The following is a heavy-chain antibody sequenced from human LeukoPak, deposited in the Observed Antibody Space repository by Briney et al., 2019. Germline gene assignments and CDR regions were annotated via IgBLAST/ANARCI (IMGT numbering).Heavy chain of an antibody. J-gene: IGHJ6*03. CDR1: GGSLSSYY. CDR2: IYYSGST. V-gene: IGHV4-59*01. D-gene: IGHD4-17*01. Sequence: SETLSLTCTLSGGSLSSYYWRWIRQPPGKGLEWIGYIYYSGSTNYNPSLKSRVTISVDTSKNQFSLKLSSVTAADTAVYYCARGISTVIKDYYYYYMDVWGKGTTVTVSS. CDR3: ARGISTVIKDYYYYYMDV.